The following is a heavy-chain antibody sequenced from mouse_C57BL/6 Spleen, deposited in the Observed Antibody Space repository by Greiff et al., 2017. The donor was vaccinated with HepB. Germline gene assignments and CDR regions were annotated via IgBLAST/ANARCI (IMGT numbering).Heavy chain of an antibody. CDR1: GYTFTSYR. V-gene: IGHV1-64*01. CDR2: IHPNSGST. Sequence: VQLQQSGAELVKPGASVKLSCKASGYTFTSYRMHWVKQRPGQGLEWIGMIHPNSGSTNYNEKFKSKATLTVDKSSSTAYMQLSSLTSEDSAVYYCARPIYYYGYFDYWGQGTTLTVSS. CDR3: ARPIYYYGYFDY. J-gene: IGHJ2*01. D-gene: IGHD1-1*01.